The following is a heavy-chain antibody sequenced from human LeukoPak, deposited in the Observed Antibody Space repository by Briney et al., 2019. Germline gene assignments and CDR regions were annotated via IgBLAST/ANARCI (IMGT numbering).Heavy chain of an antibody. CDR3: AKDWDYGDYEAQNYYYGMDV. J-gene: IGHJ6*02. CDR1: GFTFSSYG. D-gene: IGHD4-17*01. V-gene: IGHV3-30*18. Sequence: PGGSLTLPCAASGFTFSSYGMHWVRQAPGKGLEWVAVISYDGSNKYYADSVKGRFTISRDNSKNTLYLQMNSLRAEDTAVYYCAKDWDYGDYEAQNYYYGMDVWGQGTTVTVSS. CDR2: ISYDGSNK.